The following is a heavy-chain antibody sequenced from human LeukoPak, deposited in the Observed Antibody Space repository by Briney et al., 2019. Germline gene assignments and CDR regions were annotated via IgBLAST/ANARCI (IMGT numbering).Heavy chain of an antibody. CDR3: ARTTYYDFWSGWGAFDI. J-gene: IGHJ3*02. Sequence: SETLSLTCTVSGGSISNYYWSWIRQPPGKGLEWIGYIYYSGSTNYNPSLKSRVTISVDTSKNQFSLKLSSVTAADTAVYYCARTTYYDFWSGWGAFDIWGQGTMVTVSS. V-gene: IGHV4-59*01. CDR2: IYYSGST. D-gene: IGHD3-3*01. CDR1: GGSISNYY.